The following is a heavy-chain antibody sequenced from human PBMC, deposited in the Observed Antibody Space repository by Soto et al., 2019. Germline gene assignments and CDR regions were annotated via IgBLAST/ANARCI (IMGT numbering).Heavy chain of an antibody. CDR1: GFTFSNAW. Sequence: EVQLVESGGGLVKPGGSLRLSCAASGFTFSNAWMSWVRQAPGKGLEWVGRIKSKTDGGTTDYAAPVKGRFTISRDDSKNTRYLQMNSLKTEDTAVYYCTTEVGATEPSYYFDYWGQGTLVTVSS. D-gene: IGHD1-26*01. V-gene: IGHV3-15*01. CDR3: TTEVGATEPSYYFDY. J-gene: IGHJ4*02. CDR2: IKSKTDGGTT.